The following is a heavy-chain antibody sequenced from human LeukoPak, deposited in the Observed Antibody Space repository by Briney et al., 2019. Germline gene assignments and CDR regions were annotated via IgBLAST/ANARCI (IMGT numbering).Heavy chain of an antibody. CDR3: ARGYGSGSYFAPPEEAFDI. J-gene: IGHJ3*02. D-gene: IGHD3-10*01. CDR1: GFSFSSYS. CDR2: ISSSSSTI. V-gene: IGHV3-48*01. Sequence: AGGSLRLSCAASGFSFSSYSMNWVRQAPGKGLEWVSYISSSSSTIYYADSVKGRFTISRDNAKNSLYLQMNSLRAEDTALYHCARGYGSGSYFAPPEEAFDIWGQGTMVTVSS.